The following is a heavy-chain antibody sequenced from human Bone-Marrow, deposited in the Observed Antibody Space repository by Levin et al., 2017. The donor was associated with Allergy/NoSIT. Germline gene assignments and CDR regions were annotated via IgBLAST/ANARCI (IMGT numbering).Heavy chain of an antibody. V-gene: IGHV3-30*18. CDR2: ISYDGSNK. J-gene: IGHJ3*02. CDR1: GFTFSSYG. CDR3: AKDSYSGSYLLPDI. Sequence: GGSLRLSCAASGFTFSSYGMHWVRQAPGKGLEWVAVISYDGSNKYYADSVKGRFTISRDNSKNTLYLQMNSLRAEDTAVYYCAKDSYSGSYLLPDIWGQGTMVTVAS. D-gene: IGHD1-26*01.